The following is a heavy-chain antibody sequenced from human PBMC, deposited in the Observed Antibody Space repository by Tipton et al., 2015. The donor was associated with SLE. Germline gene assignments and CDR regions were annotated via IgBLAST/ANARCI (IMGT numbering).Heavy chain of an antibody. CDR1: GGSFSGYY. Sequence: TLSLTCAVYGGSFSGYYWSWIRQPPGKGLEWIGEINHSGSTNYTPSLKSRVTISVDTSKNQFSLKLSSVTAADTAVYYCARGSVPAAFDPWGQGTLVTVSS. D-gene: IGHD2-2*01. J-gene: IGHJ5*02. V-gene: IGHV4-34*01. CDR2: INHSGST. CDR3: ARGSVPAAFDP.